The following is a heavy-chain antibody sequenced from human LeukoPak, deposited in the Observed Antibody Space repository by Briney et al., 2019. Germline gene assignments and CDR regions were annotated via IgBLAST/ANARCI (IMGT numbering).Heavy chain of an antibody. J-gene: IGHJ6*02. CDR2: ISDSSTLT. D-gene: IGHD3-10*01. CDR3: AKVIRGGYGMDV. Sequence: GGPLRLSCAASGFTFSSFGMNCVRQAPGKGLEWVSYISDSSTLTYYADSVKGRFTISRDNAKNSLSLQLNSLRDEDTAVYFCAKVIRGGYGMDVWGQGTTVTVSS. CDR1: GFTFSSFG. V-gene: IGHV3-48*02.